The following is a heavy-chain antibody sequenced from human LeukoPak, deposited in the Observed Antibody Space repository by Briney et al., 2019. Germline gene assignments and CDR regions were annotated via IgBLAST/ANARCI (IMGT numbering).Heavy chain of an antibody. CDR3: ARLLADNWFDP. J-gene: IGHJ5*02. CDR2: IYYGVST. D-gene: IGHD6-13*01. Sequence: PSETLSLTCTVSGGSISSYYWSWIRQPPGKGLEWIGYIYYGVSTNYNPSLKSRVTTSLDTSKKQISLKVRSVTAADTAIYYCARLLADNWFDPWGQGTLVTVSS. V-gene: IGHV4-59*08. CDR1: GGSISSYY.